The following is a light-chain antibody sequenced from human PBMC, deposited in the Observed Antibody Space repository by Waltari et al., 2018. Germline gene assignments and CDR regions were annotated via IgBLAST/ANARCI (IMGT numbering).Light chain of an antibody. V-gene: IGKV3-15*01. Sequence: EIVLTQSPASLSVSPGERATLSCQAIRSIAGNLAWYQQKPGQAPRLLIYDVSTRAPGIPARFSGGRSGTEFTLTISSLQSEDFALYYCQQYDNWPPYTFGQGTRLEIK. CDR2: DVS. CDR1: RSIAGN. CDR3: QQYDNWPPYT. J-gene: IGKJ2*01.